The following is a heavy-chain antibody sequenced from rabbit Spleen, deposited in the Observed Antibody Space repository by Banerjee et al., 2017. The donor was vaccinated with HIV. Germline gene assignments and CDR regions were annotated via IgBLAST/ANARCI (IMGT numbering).Heavy chain of an antibody. V-gene: IGHV1S40*01. CDR2: IDTGSSGFT. D-gene: IGHD4-2*01. J-gene: IGHJ3*01. CDR3: ARDIRYGGSGGIYDF. Sequence: QSLEESGGDLVKPGASMTLTCTASGVSFSFNSYMCWVRQDPGKGLEWIACIDTGSSGFTYFASWAIGRFTISKTSSTTVTLQMTSLTAADTATYFCARDIRYGGSGGIYDFCGQGTLVTVS. CDR1: GVSFSFNSY.